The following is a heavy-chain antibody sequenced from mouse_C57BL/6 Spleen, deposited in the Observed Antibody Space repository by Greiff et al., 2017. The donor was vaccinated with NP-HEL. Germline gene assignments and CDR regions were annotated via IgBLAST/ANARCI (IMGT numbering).Heavy chain of an antibody. CDR3: TRANYGSRDWYFDV. J-gene: IGHJ1*03. Sequence: EVMLVESGEGLVKPGGSLKLSCAASGFTFSSYAMSWVRQTPEKRLEWVAYISSGGDYIYYADTVKGRFTISRDNARNTLYLQMSSLKSEDTAMYYCTRANYGSRDWYFDVWGTGTTVTVSS. CDR2: ISSGGDYI. V-gene: IGHV5-9-1*02. D-gene: IGHD1-1*01. CDR1: GFTFSSYA.